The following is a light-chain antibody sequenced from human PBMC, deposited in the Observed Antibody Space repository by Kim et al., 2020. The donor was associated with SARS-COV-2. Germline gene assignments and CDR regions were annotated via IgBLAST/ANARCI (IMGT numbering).Light chain of an antibody. CDR1: NNDIGGYNY. CDR3: SSFRHANWVV. J-gene: IGLJ2*01. Sequence: QSALTQPASVSGSPGQSIAISCTGTNNDIGGYNYVSWYQQHPGKAPRLIIYDVTNRPSGVSNRFSGSKSANTASLTISGLQADDEADYYCSSFRHANWVVFGGGTQLTVL. CDR2: DVT. V-gene: IGLV2-14*03.